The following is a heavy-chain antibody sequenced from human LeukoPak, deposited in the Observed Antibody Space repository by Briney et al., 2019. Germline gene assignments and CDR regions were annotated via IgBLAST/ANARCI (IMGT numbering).Heavy chain of an antibody. CDR1: GGSISSRNW. V-gene: IGHV4-4*02. J-gene: IGHJ4*02. D-gene: IGHD2-21*01. Sequence: SETLSLTCAVSGGSISSRNWWTWVRQPPGKGLEWIGEISHSGSTNYNPSLESRVTVSVDNSKNQFSLKLSSVTAADTAVYYCAKMTPVISFQFLVLDSWAPGPWVTTPS. CDR2: ISHSGST. CDR3: AKMTPVISFQFLVLDS.